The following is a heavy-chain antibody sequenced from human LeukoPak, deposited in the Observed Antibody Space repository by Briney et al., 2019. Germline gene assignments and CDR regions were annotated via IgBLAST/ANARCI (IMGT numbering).Heavy chain of an antibody. J-gene: IGHJ4*02. CDR1: GFTFSSYW. Sequence: GGSLRLSCAASGFTFSSYWMSWVRQAPGKGLEWVANIKQDGSEKYYVDSVKGRFTISRDNAKNSLYLQMNSLRAEDTAVYYCARDLIVVVVAVSLIRPLDYWGQGTLVTVSS. V-gene: IGHV3-7*01. CDR2: IKQDGSEK. CDR3: ARDLIVVVVAVSLIRPLDY. D-gene: IGHD2-15*01.